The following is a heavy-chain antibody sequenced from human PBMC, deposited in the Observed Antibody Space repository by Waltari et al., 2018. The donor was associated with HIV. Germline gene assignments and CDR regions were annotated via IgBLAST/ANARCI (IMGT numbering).Heavy chain of an antibody. CDR1: GGSISSASYY. Sequence: QVQLQESGPGLLKPSQTLSLTCTVSGGSISSASYYWTWIRQSAGKGLEWIGRIYTSGSTSYNPSLKSRVSISIDTPRNQFSLKLTSVTAADTAVYYCARDDLGSGWFFDYWGPGTLVTVSS. D-gene: IGHD6-19*01. V-gene: IGHV4-61*02. CDR3: ARDDLGSGWFFDY. J-gene: IGHJ4*02. CDR2: IYTSGST.